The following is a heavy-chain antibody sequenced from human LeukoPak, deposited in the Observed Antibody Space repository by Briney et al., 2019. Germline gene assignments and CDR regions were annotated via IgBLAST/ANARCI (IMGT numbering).Heavy chain of an antibody. CDR2: IYSDGST. J-gene: IGHJ3*02. Sequence: GGSLRLSCAAAGFTVSSNFMMWVRQAPGKGLEWVSFIYSDGSTYYTDSVKGRFTISRDNSKNTLSLQMNSLRAEDTAVYYCAKDPALGRFAFQIWGQGTMVTVSS. D-gene: IGHD1-26*01. CDR1: GFTVSSNF. CDR3: AKDPALGRFAFQI. V-gene: IGHV3-53*01.